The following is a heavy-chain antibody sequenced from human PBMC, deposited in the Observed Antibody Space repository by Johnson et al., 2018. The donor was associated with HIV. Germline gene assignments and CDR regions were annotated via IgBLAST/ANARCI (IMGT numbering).Heavy chain of an antibody. CDR2: ISSSGSTI. CDR3: ARISYKFWRDPDAFDI. D-gene: IGHD3-3*01. CDR1: GFTFSDYY. Sequence: QVQLVESGGGLVQPGGSLRLSCAASGFTFSDYYMSWIRQAPGKGLEWVSYISSSGSTIYYADSVKGRFTISRDNAKNSLYLQMNSLRAEDTAVFYCARISYKFWRDPDAFDIWGEGTIVNVSS. J-gene: IGHJ3*02. V-gene: IGHV3-11*01.